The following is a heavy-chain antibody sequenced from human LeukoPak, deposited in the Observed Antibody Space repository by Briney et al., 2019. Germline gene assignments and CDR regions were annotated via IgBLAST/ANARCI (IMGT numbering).Heavy chain of an antibody. D-gene: IGHD1-26*01. J-gene: IGHJ4*02. Sequence: GASVKVSCKASGYTFPSYFMHWVRQAPGQGLEWMGIINPTGGSTTYAQKFQGRVTITRDTSASTTYMELSSLTSEDTAVYYCAREKNQQWVDCLQYWGQGTLVTVSS. CDR3: AREKNQQWVDCLQY. CDR1: GYTFPSYF. CDR2: INPTGGST. V-gene: IGHV1-46*01.